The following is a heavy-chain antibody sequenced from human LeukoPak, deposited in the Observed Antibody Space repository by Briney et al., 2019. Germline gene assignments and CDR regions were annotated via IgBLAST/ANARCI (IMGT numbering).Heavy chain of an antibody. CDR3: VKHSDRWHYSMDV. CDR1: GDSIKYY. CDR2: IQESGST. D-gene: IGHD1-26*01. J-gene: IGHJ6*02. V-gene: IGHV4-59*08. Sequence: SETLSLTCTVSGDSIKYYWSWFRQPPGKGLEWIAQIQESGSTAYNPALKRRVTISRDTSENQISLQLSSVTAADTAVYYCVKHSDRWHYSMDVWGQGTTVTVSS.